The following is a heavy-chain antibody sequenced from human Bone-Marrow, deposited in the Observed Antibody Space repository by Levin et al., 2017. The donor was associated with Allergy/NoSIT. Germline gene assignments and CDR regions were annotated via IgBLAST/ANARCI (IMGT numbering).Heavy chain of an antibody. CDR3: ARDDVVATNH. CDR2: IHRGGRK. V-gene: IGHV3-66*01. J-gene: IGHJ4*02. Sequence: GGSLRLSCAASGFTISTHYMSWVRQVPGKGLEWVSIIHRGGRKNYADSVKGRFTISRDNYNNTLYLQMNSLRGEDTAIYYCARDDVVATNHWGQGTLVIVSS. D-gene: IGHD5-12*01. CDR1: GFTISTHY.